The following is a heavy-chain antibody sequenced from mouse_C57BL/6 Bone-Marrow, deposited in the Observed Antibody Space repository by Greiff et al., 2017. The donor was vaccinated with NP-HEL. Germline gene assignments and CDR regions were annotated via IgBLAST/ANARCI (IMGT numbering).Heavy chain of an antibody. J-gene: IGHJ3*01. CDR1: GYTFTSYW. Sequence: VQLQQPGAELVKPGASVKLSCKASGYTFTSYWMQWVKQRPGQGLEWIGEIDPSDSYTNYNQKFKGKATLTVDTSSSTAYMQLSSLTSEDSAVYYCARYPIYYYGSSYAWFAYWGQGTLVTVSA. CDR2: IDPSDSYT. D-gene: IGHD1-1*01. V-gene: IGHV1-50*01. CDR3: ARYPIYYYGSSYAWFAY.